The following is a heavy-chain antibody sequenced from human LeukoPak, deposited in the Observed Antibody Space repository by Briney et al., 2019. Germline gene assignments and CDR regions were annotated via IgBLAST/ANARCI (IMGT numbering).Heavy chain of an antibody. CDR3: TTYDYGFDY. CDR2: IKSKTEGGTT. CDR1: GFTFSNAW. D-gene: IGHD4-17*01. V-gene: IGHV3-15*01. Sequence: GGSLRLSCAASGFTFSNAWMSWVRQAPGKGLEWVGRIKSKTEGGTTDYAAPVKGRFTISRDDSKNTLYLQMNSLKTEDTAVYYCTTYDYGFDYWGQGTLVTVSS. J-gene: IGHJ4*02.